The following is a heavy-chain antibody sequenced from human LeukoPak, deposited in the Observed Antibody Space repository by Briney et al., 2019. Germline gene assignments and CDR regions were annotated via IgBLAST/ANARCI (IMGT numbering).Heavy chain of an antibody. V-gene: IGHV3-30*02. CDR2: IRYDGSNK. Sequence: PGGSLRLSCAASGFTFSSYGMHWVRQAPGKGLEWVAFIRYDGSNKYYADSVKGRFTISRDNSKNTLYLQMNSLRAEDTAVYYCAKEDTLTTVYFDYWGQGTPVTVSS. CDR3: AKEDTLTTVYFDY. D-gene: IGHD4-17*01. J-gene: IGHJ4*02. CDR1: GFTFSSYG.